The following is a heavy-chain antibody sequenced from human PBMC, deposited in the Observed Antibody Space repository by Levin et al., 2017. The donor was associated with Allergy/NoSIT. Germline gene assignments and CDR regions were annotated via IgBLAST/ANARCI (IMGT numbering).Heavy chain of an antibody. J-gene: IGHJ4*02. CDR2: ISGSGGST. D-gene: IGHD6-13*01. Sequence: GGSLRLSCAASGFTFSSYAMSWVRQAPGKGLEWVSGISGSGGSTYYADSVKGRSAISRDNSKNTLYLQMNSLRAEDTAAYYCAYRASSNSWYQYCFDYWGQGTLVTVSS. CDR3: AYRASSNSWYQYCFDY. CDR1: GFTFSSYA. V-gene: IGHV3-23*01.